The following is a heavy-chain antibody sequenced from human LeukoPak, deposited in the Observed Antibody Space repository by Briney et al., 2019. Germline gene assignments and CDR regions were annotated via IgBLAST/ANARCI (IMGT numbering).Heavy chain of an antibody. Sequence: GRSLRLSCAATGFTFKDYGMHWVRQPPGKGLEWVSSINWNGGGTDYADSVKGRFTISRDNAKNSLYQQLSSLRPEDTALYYCAKHMRATNTYSFFGLDVWGQGTTVTVSS. CDR1: GFTFKDYG. J-gene: IGHJ6*02. V-gene: IGHV3-9*01. D-gene: IGHD1-26*01. CDR2: INWNGGGT. CDR3: AKHMRATNTYSFFGLDV.